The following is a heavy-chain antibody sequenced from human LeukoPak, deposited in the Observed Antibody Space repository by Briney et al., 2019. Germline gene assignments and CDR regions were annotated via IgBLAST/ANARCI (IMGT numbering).Heavy chain of an antibody. V-gene: IGHV1-2*06. CDR1: GYIFTGYY. Sequence: ASVKVSCKASGYIFTGYYMHWVRQAPGQGIEWMGRINPNRGGTNYAQKFQGRVTMTRDTSINTAYTELNRLTSDDTALYYCARDVDHDDSTGKGLVDFWGQGTMVTVSS. J-gene: IGHJ3*01. D-gene: IGHD4-11*01. CDR2: INPNRGGT. CDR3: ARDVDHDDSTGKGLVDF.